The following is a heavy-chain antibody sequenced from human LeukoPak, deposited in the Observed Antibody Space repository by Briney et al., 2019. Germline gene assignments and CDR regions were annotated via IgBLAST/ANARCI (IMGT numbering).Heavy chain of an antibody. Sequence: SETLSLTCTVSGGPISSSSYYWGWIRQPPGKGLEWIGCIYYSGSTYYNPTLKSRVTISVDTSKNQFSLKLSSVTAADTAVYYCARHGGTAVAEYYFAYWGQGTLVTVSS. CDR2: IYYSGST. V-gene: IGHV4-39*01. CDR3: ARHGGTAVAEYYFAY. D-gene: IGHD6-19*01. J-gene: IGHJ4*02. CDR1: GGPISSSSYY.